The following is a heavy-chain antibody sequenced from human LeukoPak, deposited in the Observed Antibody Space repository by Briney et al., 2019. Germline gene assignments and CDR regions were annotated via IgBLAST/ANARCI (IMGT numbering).Heavy chain of an antibody. V-gene: IGHV1-2*02. Sequence: ASVKVSCKASGYTFTDYYLHWVRQAPGQGLEWMGWIHPNIGGTNYAQKFQGRVAMTRDTSISTAYMEPSSLRTADTAVSYCARIAEVPGWGQGTLVTVSS. CDR3: ARIAEVPG. J-gene: IGHJ1*01. CDR1: GYTFTDYY. D-gene: IGHD1-14*01. CDR2: IHPNIGGT.